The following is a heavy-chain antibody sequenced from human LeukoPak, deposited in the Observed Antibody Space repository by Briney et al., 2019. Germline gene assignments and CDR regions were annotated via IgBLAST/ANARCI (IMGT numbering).Heavy chain of an antibody. Sequence: GGSLRLSCSASGFTFSDYYMSWLREAPGKGLEWVAYISDTGTSIYYADSVKGRFTISRDNASDSLYLQVNSLRAEDTAVYYCARLKAGYWGQGTAVTVSS. D-gene: IGHD6-19*01. CDR1: GFTFSDYY. J-gene: IGHJ4*02. CDR3: ARLKAGY. V-gene: IGHV3-11*01. CDR2: ISDTGTSI.